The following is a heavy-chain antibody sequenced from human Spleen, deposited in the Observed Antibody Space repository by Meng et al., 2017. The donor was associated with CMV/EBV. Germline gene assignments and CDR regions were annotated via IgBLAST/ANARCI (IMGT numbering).Heavy chain of an antibody. J-gene: IGHJ4*02. CDR1: GYTFTDYY. Sequence: GASVRVSCEASGYTFTDYYIHWVRQAPGQGLEWMGWINPNTGGTLFAQKFQGRVTMTRDTPITTAYMELTRLKSDDTAVYYCAVNRDYWGQGTLVTAPQ. CDR3: AVNRDY. D-gene: IGHD3-9*01. CDR2: INPNTGGT. V-gene: IGHV1-2*02.